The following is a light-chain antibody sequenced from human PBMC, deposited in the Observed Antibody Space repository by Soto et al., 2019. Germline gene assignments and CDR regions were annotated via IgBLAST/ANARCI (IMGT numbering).Light chain of an antibody. Sequence: QSALTQPASVSGSPGQSITISCTGTITDIGAYNYVSWYQQHPGKAPKLLIYGVSSRPSGVSNRFSGSKSGNTASLTISGLQAEDEADYYCSSYTSSSTGVFGGGTKVTVL. CDR1: ITDIGAYNY. CDR3: SSYTSSSTGV. J-gene: IGLJ3*02. V-gene: IGLV2-14*01. CDR2: GVS.